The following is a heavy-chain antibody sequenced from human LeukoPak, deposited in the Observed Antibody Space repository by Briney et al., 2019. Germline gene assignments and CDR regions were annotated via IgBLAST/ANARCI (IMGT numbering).Heavy chain of an antibody. CDR2: ISYDGSNK. Sequence: GGSLRLSCAASGFTFSSYAMSWVRQAPGKGLEWVAVISYDGSNKYYADSVKGRFTISRDNAKNSLYLQMNSLRAEDTAVYYCARDQTPLRLGELSLGPWGQGTLVTVSS. CDR1: GFTFSSYA. V-gene: IGHV3-30-3*01. D-gene: IGHD3-16*02. J-gene: IGHJ5*02. CDR3: ARDQTPLRLGELSLGP.